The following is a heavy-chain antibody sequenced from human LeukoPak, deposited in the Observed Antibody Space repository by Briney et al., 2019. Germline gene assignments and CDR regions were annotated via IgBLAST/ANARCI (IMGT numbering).Heavy chain of an antibody. CDR1: GGTFSSYA. CDR2: IIPIFGTA. J-gene: IGHJ5*02. CDR3: ARDTSPSDYDFWSGYTGDWFDP. D-gene: IGHD3-3*01. Sequence: SVKVSCKASGGTFSSYAISWVRQAPGQGLEWMGGIIPIFGTANYAQKFQGRVTITTDESTSTAYMELSSLRSEDTAVYYCARDTSPSDYDFWSGYTGDWFDPWGQGTLVTVSS. V-gene: IGHV1-69*05.